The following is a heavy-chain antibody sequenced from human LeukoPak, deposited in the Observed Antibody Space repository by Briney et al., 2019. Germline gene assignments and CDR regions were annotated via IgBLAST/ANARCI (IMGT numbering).Heavy chain of an antibody. CDR1: GFTFSSYW. CDR3: ARWEIRGTAHQLDY. Sequence: PGGSLRLSCAASGFTFSSYWMSWVRQAPGKGLEWVANIELHGSQKYYVDSVKGRFTISRDNAKNSMYLQMNSLRAEDTAVYFCARWEIRGTAHQLDYWGQGTLVTVSS. J-gene: IGHJ4*02. D-gene: IGHD1-7*01. CDR2: IELHGSQK. V-gene: IGHV3-7*01.